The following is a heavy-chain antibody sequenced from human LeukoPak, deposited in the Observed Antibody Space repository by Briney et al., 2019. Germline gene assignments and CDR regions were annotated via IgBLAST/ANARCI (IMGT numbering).Heavy chain of an antibody. CDR2: IYHSGST. CDR1: GGSISSGGYY. D-gene: IGHD3-22*01. CDR3: ARTRGAAGDYYDSSGYYGY. J-gene: IGHJ4*02. V-gene: IGHV4-39*07. Sequence: SETLSLTCTVSGGSISSGGYYWGWIRQPPGKGLEWIGSIYHSGSTYYNPSLKSRVTISVDTSKNQFSLKLSSVTAADTAVYYCARTRGAAGDYYDSSGYYGYWGQGTLVTVSS.